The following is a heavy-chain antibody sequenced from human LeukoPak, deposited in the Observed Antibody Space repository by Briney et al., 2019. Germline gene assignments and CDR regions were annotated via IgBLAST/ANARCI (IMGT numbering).Heavy chain of an antibody. CDR2: IYYSGST. V-gene: IGHV4-59*01. Sequence: PSETLSLTCTVSGGSISSYYWSWIRQPPGKGLEWIGYIYYSGSTNYNPSLKSRVTISVDTSKNQFSLKLSSVTAADTAVYYCASRPLRPHDYVWGSYPVRYWGQGTLVTVSS. CDR3: ASRPLRPHDYVWGSYPVRY. D-gene: IGHD3-16*02. J-gene: IGHJ4*02. CDR1: GGSISSYY.